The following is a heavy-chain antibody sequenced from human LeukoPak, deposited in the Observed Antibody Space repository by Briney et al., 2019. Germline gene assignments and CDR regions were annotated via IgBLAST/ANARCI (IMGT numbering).Heavy chain of an antibody. CDR1: GYTFTGYY. CDR2: INPNSGGT. CDR3: AREHSSGYYFDAFDI. V-gene: IGHV1-2*02. Sequence: GASVKASCKASGYTFTGYYMHWVRQAPGQGLEWMGWINPNSGGTNYAQKFQGRVTMTRDTSISTAYMELGRLRSDDTAVYYCAREHSSGYYFDAFDIWGQGTMVTVSS. J-gene: IGHJ3*02. D-gene: IGHD3-22*01.